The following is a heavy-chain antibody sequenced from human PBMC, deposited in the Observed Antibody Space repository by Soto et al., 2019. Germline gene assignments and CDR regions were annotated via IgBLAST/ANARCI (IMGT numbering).Heavy chain of an antibody. J-gene: IGHJ4*02. CDR1: GGSISSGGYY. D-gene: IGHD4-17*01. CDR2: IYYSGST. Sequence: SETLSLTCTVSGGSISSGGYYWSWIRQHPGKGLEWIGYIYYSGSTYYNPSLKSRVTISVDTSKNQFSLKLSSVTAADTAVYYCARDRSNPYGDYEAYYFDYWGQGTLVTVSS. CDR3: ARDRSNPYGDYEAYYFDY. V-gene: IGHV4-31*03.